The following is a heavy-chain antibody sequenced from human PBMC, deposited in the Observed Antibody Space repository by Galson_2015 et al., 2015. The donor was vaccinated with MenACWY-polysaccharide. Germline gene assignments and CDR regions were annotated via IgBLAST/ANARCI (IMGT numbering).Heavy chain of an antibody. CDR2: IHASGST. CDR1: HGSITSYY. Sequence: SETLSLTCTVSHGSITSYYWSWIRQPAGKTLEWIGRIHASGSTTYNPSFKSRVTMSVDMSKNQVSLRLTSVTAADTAVYHCARRSLGNWYFDPWGRGTLVTVSS. D-gene: IGHD7-27*01. CDR3: ARRSLGNWYFDP. V-gene: IGHV4-4*07. J-gene: IGHJ2*01.